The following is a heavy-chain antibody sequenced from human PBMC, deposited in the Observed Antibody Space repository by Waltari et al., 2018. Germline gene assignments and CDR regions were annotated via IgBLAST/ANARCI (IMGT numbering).Heavy chain of an antibody. CDR2: CDPENDET. CDR1: GYYIAQIS. Sequence: VQVGQSGDEVKKPRASGKRPCKVYGYYIAQISLHSVRQSSAKGLEWMGSCDPENDETIYTQNFQGRLTMTEDASSNTAYMELTSLRPDDTAFYYCATGEPRHWNPLQYWCQGTQVTVSS. V-gene: IGHV1-24*01. J-gene: IGHJ4*02. CDR3: ATGEPRHWNPLQY. D-gene: IGHD1-1*01.